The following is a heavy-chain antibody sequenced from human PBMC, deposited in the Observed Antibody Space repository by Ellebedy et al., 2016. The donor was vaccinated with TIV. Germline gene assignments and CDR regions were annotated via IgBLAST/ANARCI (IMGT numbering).Heavy chain of an antibody. D-gene: IGHD4-23*01. CDR1: GLTFRNYW. CDR2: IKQDGSET. CDR3: NTVAF. J-gene: IGHJ4*02. Sequence: GESLKISXAASGLTFRNYWMGWVRQAPGKGLKWVANIKQDGSETYYADSVKGRFTISRDNAKNSLYLQMTGLRTEDTAVYYCNTVAFWGQGTLVTVSS. V-gene: IGHV3-7*01.